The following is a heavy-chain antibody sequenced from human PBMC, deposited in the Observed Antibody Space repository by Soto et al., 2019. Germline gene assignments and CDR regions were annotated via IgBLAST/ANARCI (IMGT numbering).Heavy chain of an antibody. D-gene: IGHD5-12*01. CDR3: GRLDIVATTRHWFDP. J-gene: IGHJ5*02. CDR2: IIPILGIA. Sequence: ASVKVSCKASGGTFSSYTISWVRQAPGQGLEWMGRIIPILGIANYAQKFQSRVTITADKSTSTAYMELSSLRSEDTAVYYCGRLDIVATTRHWFDPWGQGTLVTVSS. V-gene: IGHV1-69*02. CDR1: GGTFSSYT.